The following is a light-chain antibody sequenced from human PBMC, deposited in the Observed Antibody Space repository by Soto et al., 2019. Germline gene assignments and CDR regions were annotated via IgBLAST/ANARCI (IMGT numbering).Light chain of an antibody. CDR1: SSNIGSNY. CDR2: DND. J-gene: IGLJ1*01. V-gene: IGLV1-47*01. CDR3: SSYTSSGNYV. Sequence: QSVLTQPPSASGTPGQRGTISCSGSSSNIGSNYVSWYQQIPGAAPKVLIHDNDKRPSGVPDRFSGSKSGNTASLTISGLQAEDEADYYCSSYTSSGNYVFGTGTKVTVL.